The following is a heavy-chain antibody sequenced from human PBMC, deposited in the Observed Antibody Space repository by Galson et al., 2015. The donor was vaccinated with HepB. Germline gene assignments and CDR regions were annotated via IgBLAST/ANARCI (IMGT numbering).Heavy chain of an antibody. V-gene: IGHV1-46*01. CDR1: GCTFTSYY. CDR2: INPSGGST. CDR3: ARDFVAAAGTKYYYYGMDV. J-gene: IGHJ6*02. D-gene: IGHD6-13*01. Sequence: SVKVSCKASGCTFTSYYMHWVRQAPGQGLEWMGIINPSGGSTSYAQKFQGRVTMTRDTSTSAVYVELSSLRSEDTAVYYCARDFVAAAGTKYYYYGMDVWGQGTTVTVSS.